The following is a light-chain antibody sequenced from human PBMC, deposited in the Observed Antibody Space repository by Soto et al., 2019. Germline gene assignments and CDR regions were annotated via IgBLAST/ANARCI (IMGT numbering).Light chain of an antibody. CDR1: ESVGSD. CDR2: DIF. Sequence: EFVLTQSAGALSLSPGERATLSCRASESVGSDLAWYQQKPGQAPRLVIYDIFTRATGVPTRISGSGSGTDFTLTISRLEPEDFAVYYCQQYGSSLWTFGQGTKVDI. V-gene: IGKV3-20*01. J-gene: IGKJ1*01. CDR3: QQYGSSLWT.